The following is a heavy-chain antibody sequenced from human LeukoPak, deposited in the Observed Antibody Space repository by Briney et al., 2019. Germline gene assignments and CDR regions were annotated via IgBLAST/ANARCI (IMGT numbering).Heavy chain of an antibody. CDR1: GFTFSDSA. CDR3: ARHIELSC. J-gene: IGHJ4*02. CDR2: ISSRGGNS. D-gene: IGHD2-21*01. V-gene: IGHV3-23*01. Sequence: GGSLRLSCEASGFTFSDSAMSWVRQASGRGLEWVSLISSRGGNSYYADSVKGRLTVSRDSSKNTLHLQMNSLRAEDTAVYYCARHIELSCWGQGTLVTVSS.